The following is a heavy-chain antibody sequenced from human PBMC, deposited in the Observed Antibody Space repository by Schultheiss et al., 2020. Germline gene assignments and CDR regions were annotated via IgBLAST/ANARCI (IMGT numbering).Heavy chain of an antibody. D-gene: IGHD6-19*01. J-gene: IGHJ4*02. Sequence: GGSLRLSCAASGFTFSSYGMHWVRQAPGKGLEYVSAISSNGGSTYYADSVKGRFTISRDNSKNSLYLQMNSLRTEDTAVYYCARDVGWKLFDYWGQGTLVTVSS. CDR3: ARDVGWKLFDY. V-gene: IGHV3-64*04. CDR1: GFTFSSYG. CDR2: ISSNGGST.